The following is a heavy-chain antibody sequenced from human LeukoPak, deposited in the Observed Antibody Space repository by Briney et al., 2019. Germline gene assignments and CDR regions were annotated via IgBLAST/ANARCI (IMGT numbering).Heavy chain of an antibody. CDR2: ITGSGARS. D-gene: IGHD1-14*01. Sequence: PGASLRLSCATSGFTFSGYAMNWVRLAPGKGLQWVSTITGSGARSYYADSVKGRFTISRDNSKNTLYLQMNSLRAEDTAVYYCARSGIGDAFDIWGQGTMVTVSS. CDR1: GFTFSGYA. V-gene: IGHV3-23*01. J-gene: IGHJ3*02. CDR3: ARSGIGDAFDI.